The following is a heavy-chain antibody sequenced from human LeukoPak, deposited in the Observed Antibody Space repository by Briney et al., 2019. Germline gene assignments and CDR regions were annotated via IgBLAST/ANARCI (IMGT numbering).Heavy chain of an antibody. CDR3: ARDLNDGSGRYYYYGMDV. Sequence: PGRSLRLSCAASGFTFSSYVMHWVRQAPGKGLEWVAVISSDGSDKYYADSAKGRFTMSRDNSKNTLYLQMNSLRAEDTAVYYCARDLNDGSGRYYYYGMDVWGQGTTVTVSS. CDR2: ISSDGSDK. V-gene: IGHV3-30*03. CDR1: GFTFSSYV. J-gene: IGHJ6*02. D-gene: IGHD3-10*01.